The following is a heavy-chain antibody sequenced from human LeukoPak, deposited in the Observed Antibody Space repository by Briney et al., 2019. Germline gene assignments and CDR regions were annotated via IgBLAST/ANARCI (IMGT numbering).Heavy chain of an antibody. CDR2: ISGSGGST. J-gene: IGHJ4*02. Sequence: GGSLRLSCAASGFTFSSYAMSWVRQAPGKGLEWVSAISGSGGSTYYADSVKGRFTISRDNSKNTLYLQMNSLRAEDTAVYYCAKQGPARIPIVVVTAMAHWGQGTLVTVSS. CDR3: AKQGPARIPIVVVTAMAH. D-gene: IGHD2-21*02. V-gene: IGHV3-23*01. CDR1: GFTFSSYA.